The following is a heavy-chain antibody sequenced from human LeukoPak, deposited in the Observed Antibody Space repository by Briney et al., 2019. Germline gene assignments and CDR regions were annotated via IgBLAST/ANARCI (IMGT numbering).Heavy chain of an antibody. CDR1: GGSISSSSYY. J-gene: IGHJ4*02. V-gene: IGHV4-39*01. CDR3: VRSFYYDSSGYYYYADQFDY. CDR2: IYYSGST. Sequence: SETLSLTCTVSGGSISSSSYYWGWIRQPPGKGLEWIGSIYYSGSTYYNPSLKSRVTISVDTSKNQFSLKLSSVTAADTAVYYCVRSFYYDSSGYYYYADQFDYWGQGTLVTVSS. D-gene: IGHD3-22*01.